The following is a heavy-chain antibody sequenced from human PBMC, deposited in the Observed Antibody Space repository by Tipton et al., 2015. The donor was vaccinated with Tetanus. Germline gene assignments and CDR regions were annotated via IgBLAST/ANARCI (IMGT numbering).Heavy chain of an antibody. J-gene: IGHJ5*02. CDR2: IFPSGSDP. D-gene: IGHD3-10*01. CDR1: GYDFSTYW. CDR3: ARHSLRAFATWLDP. V-gene: IGHV5-51*01. Sequence: VQLVQSGAEVKKPGESLKISCKASGYDFSTYWIGWVRQMPGKGPEWMGMIFPSGSDPKYSPSFQGQVTMSVDKSISTAYLQLNNLKAPDTATYYCARHSLRAFATWLDPWGQGTLVTVSS.